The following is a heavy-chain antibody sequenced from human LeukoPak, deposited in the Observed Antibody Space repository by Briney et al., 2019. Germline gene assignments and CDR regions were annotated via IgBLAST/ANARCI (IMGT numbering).Heavy chain of an antibody. CDR3: AGRLWRRDGYNLSAFDI. D-gene: IGHD5-24*01. J-gene: IGHJ3*02. Sequence: SETLSLTCTVSGDSVSSGSDYWSWIRQPPGKGLEWIGYIYYSGSTNYNPSLKSRVTISVDTSKNQFSLKLSSVTAADTAVYYCAGRLWRRDGYNLSAFDIWGQGTMVTVSS. V-gene: IGHV4-61*01. CDR2: IYYSGST. CDR1: GDSVSSGSDY.